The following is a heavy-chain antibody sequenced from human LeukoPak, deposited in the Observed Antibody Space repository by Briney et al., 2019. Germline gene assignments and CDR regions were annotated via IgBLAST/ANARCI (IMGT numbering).Heavy chain of an antibody. J-gene: IGHJ4*02. CDR2: INHSGST. D-gene: IGHD2-21*02. V-gene: IGHV4-34*01. CDR3: ARGGFYCGGDCYVDY. Sequence: SETLSLTCAVYGGSFIGYYWSWIRQPPGKGLEWIGEINHSGSTNYNPSLKSRVTISVDTSKNQFSLKLSAVTAADTAVYYCARGGFYCGGDCYVDYWGQGTLVTVSS. CDR1: GGSFIGYY.